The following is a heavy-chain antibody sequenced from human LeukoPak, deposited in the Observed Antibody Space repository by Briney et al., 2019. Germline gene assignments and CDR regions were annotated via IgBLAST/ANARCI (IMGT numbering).Heavy chain of an antibody. V-gene: IGHV1-2*02. CDR2: VNPNSGDT. CDR1: GYTFTGYY. Sequence: ASVKVSCKASGYTFTGYYMHWVRQAPGQGLEWMGCVNPNSGDTNYAQKFQGSVTMTRDTPISTVYMELSRLRSDDTAVYYCARASGSYWWFDSWGQGTLVTVSS. CDR3: ARASGSYWWFDS. D-gene: IGHD1-26*01. J-gene: IGHJ5*01.